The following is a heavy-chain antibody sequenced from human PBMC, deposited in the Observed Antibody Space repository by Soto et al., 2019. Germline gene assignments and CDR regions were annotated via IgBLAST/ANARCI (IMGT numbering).Heavy chain of an antibody. CDR3: ARVESDSSGYYYFDY. CDR1: GYTFTGCY. J-gene: IGHJ4*02. Sequence: ASVKVSCKASGYTFTGCYMHWVRQAPGQGLEWMGWINPNSGGTNYAQKFQGWVTMTRDTSISTAYMELSRLRSDDTAVYYCARVESDSSGYYYFDYWGQGTLVTVSS. CDR2: INPNSGGT. D-gene: IGHD3-22*01. V-gene: IGHV1-2*04.